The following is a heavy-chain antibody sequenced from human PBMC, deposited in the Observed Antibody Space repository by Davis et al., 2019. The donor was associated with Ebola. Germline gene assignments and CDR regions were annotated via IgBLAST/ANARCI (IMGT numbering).Heavy chain of an antibody. D-gene: IGHD6-6*01. V-gene: IGHV1-8*01. Sequence: AASVKVSCKTSGYTFLDYEIDWVRQATGQGLEWMGWMNPNSGNTGYAQKFQGRITVTRNTSISTAYMELSSLTSDDTAVYYCARGPSYRSSKWDWFDPWGQGTLVTVSS. CDR2: MNPNSGNT. CDR1: GYTFLDYE. J-gene: IGHJ5*02. CDR3: ARGPSYRSSKWDWFDP.